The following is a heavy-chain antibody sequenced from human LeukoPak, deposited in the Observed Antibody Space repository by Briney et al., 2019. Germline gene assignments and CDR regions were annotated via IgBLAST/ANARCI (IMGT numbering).Heavy chain of an antibody. CDR2: INHSGST. D-gene: IGHD6-19*01. J-gene: IGHJ4*02. CDR1: GGSFSGYY. CDR3: AKTRGWNYFDY. Sequence: SETLSLTCAVYGGSFSGYYWSWIRQPPGKGLEWIGEINHSGSTNYNPSLKSRVTISVDTSKNQFSLKLSSVTAADTAVYYCAKTRGWNYFDYWGQGTLVTVSS. V-gene: IGHV4-34*01.